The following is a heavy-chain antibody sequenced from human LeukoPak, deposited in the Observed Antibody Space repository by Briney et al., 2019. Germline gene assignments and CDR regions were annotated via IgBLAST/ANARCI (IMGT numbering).Heavy chain of an antibody. J-gene: IGHJ4*02. CDR3: AKDSGYSKVFDY. V-gene: IGHV3-9*01. CDR2: ISWNSGSI. Sequence: GGSLRLSCAASGFTFDDYAMHWVRHAPGKGLEWVSGISWNSGSIGYADSVKGRFTISRDNAKNSLYLQMNSLRAEDTALYYCAKDSGYSKVFDYWGQGTLVTVSS. CDR1: GFTFDDYA. D-gene: IGHD4-23*01.